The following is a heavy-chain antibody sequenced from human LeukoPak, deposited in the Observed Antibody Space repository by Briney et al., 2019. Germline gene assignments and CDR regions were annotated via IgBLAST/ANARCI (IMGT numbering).Heavy chain of an antibody. D-gene: IGHD6-13*01. Sequence: ASVKVSCKTSGYTFTNYGISWVRQAAGIGLEWMGWISAYNGNTNYAQKVQGRVTMTTDTSTSTAYMELRSLRFDDTAVYYCARDQSVRLLQTSSTYFKHVFAIWGQGSMVTVSS. V-gene: IGHV1-18*01. J-gene: IGHJ3*02. CDR3: ARDQSVRLLQTSSTYFKHVFAI. CDR1: GYTFTNYG. CDR2: ISAYNGNT.